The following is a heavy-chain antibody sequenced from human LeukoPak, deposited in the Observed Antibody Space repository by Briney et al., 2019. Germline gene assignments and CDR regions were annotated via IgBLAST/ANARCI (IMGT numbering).Heavy chain of an antibody. CDR2: ISSSSSYI. D-gene: IGHD2-15*01. CDR3: ARGIRYCSGGSCYGHWFDP. J-gene: IGHJ5*02. V-gene: IGHV3-21*01. CDR1: GFTFSSYS. Sequence: PGGSLRLSCAASGFTFSSYSMNWVRQAPGKGLEWVSSISSSSSYIYYAGSVKGRFTISRDNAKNSLYLQMNSLRAEDTAVYYCARGIRYCSGGSCYGHWFDPWGQGTLVTVSS.